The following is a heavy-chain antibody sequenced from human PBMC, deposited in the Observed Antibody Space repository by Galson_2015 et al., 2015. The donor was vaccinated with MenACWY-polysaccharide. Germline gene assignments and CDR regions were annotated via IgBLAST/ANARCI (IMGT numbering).Heavy chain of an antibody. J-gene: IGHJ4*02. CDR1: GFTFSSFA. V-gene: IGHV3-23*01. D-gene: IGHD6-13*01. CDR3: ARVGAGSWYFHY. Sequence: SLRLSCAASGFTFSSFAMNWVRQAPGKGLEWVSHISGSGSSTYYADSVEGRFTISRDNSKNTLYLQMNSLRAEDTAVYYCARVGAGSWYFHYWGQGTLVTVSS. CDR2: ISGSGSST.